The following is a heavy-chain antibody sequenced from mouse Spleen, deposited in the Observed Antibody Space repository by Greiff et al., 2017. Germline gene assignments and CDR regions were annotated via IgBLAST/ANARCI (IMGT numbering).Heavy chain of an antibody. CDR3: ARGGLYYGYDVGFAY. CDR2: ISYDGSN. V-gene: IGHV3-6*01. J-gene: IGHJ3*01. D-gene: IGHD2-2*01. Sequence: EVQLQQSGPGLVKPSQSLSLTCSVTGYSITSGYYWNWIRQFPGNKLEWMGYISYDGSNNYNPSLKNRISITRDTSKNQFFLKLNSVTTEDTATYYCARGGLYYGYDVGFAYWGQGTLVTVSA. CDR1: GYSITSGYY.